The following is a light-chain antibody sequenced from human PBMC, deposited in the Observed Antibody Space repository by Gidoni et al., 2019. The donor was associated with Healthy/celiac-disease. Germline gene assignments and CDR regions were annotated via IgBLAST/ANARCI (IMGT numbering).Light chain of an antibody. CDR3: QQYNNWPPIFT. CDR1: QSVSSN. V-gene: IGKV3-15*01. J-gene: IGKJ3*01. CDR2: GAS. Sequence: EIVMTQSPATLSVSPGERATLSCRANQSVSSNLAWYQQKPGQAPRLLIYGASTRATSIPARFSGSGSGTEFTLTISSLQSEDFAVYYCQQYNNWPPIFTFGPGTKVDIK.